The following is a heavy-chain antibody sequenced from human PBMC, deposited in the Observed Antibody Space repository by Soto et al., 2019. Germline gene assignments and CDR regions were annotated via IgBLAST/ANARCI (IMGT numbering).Heavy chain of an antibody. Sequence: SVKVSCKASGGTFSSYTISWVRQAPGQGLEWMGRIIPILGIANYAQKFQGRVTITADKSTSTAYMELSSLRSEDTAVYYCASQINRRDGYNLGYYFDYWGQGTLVTVSS. D-gene: IGHD5-12*01. J-gene: IGHJ4*02. CDR2: IIPILGIA. CDR3: ASQINRRDGYNLGYYFDY. CDR1: GGTFSSYT. V-gene: IGHV1-69*02.